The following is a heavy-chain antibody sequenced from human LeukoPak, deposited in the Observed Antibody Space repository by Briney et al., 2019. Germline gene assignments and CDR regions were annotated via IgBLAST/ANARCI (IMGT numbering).Heavy chain of an antibody. J-gene: IGHJ4*02. D-gene: IGHD2-2*01. CDR1: GYTSTGYY. CDR2: INPNSGGT. CDR3: ARVGAYCTSTSCFDY. Sequence: ASVKVSCKASGYTSTGYYMHWVRQAPGQGLEWMGWINPNSGGTNYAQKLQGRVTMTTDTSTSTAYMELRSLRSDDTAVYFCARVGAYCTSTSCFDYWGQGTLVTVSS. V-gene: IGHV1-2*02.